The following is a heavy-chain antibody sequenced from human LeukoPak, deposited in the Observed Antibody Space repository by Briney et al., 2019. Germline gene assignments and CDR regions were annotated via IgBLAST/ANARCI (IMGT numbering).Heavy chain of an antibody. V-gene: IGHV4-34*01. CDR1: GASLRGSY. CDR3: ARHLRGASIYYDY. J-gene: IGHJ4*02. D-gene: IGHD1-26*01. Sequence: SETLSLTCAVQGASLRGSYWSWIRQPPGKGLQWIGQIDHSGSTHSIPSLKSRVTISLDTSQSQVSLKVNSVTAADTAVYFCARHLRGASIYYDYWGQGTLVTVSS. CDR2: IDHSGST.